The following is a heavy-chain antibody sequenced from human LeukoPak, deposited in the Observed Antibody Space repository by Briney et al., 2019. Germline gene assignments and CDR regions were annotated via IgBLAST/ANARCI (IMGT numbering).Heavy chain of an antibody. CDR2: INPSGGST. D-gene: IGHD2-2*01. CDR3: ARVGYCSSTSCTAEYYYMDV. J-gene: IGHJ6*03. Sequence: ASVKVSCKASGYTFTSYYMHWVRQAPGQGLEWMGIINPSGGSTSYAQKFQGRVTMTRDTSTSTVYMELSSLRSEDTAVYYCARVGYCSSTSCTAEYYYMDVWGKGTTVTVSS. V-gene: IGHV1-46*01. CDR1: GYTFTSYY.